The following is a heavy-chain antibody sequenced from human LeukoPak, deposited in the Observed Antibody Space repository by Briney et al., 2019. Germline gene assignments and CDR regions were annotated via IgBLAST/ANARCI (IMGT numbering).Heavy chain of an antibody. Sequence: PSETLSLTCAVYGGSFSGYYWSWIRQPPGKGLEWIGEINPSGSTNYNPSLKSRVTISVDTSKNQFSLKLDSVTAADTAVYYCAWRKDTATVNNWFDPWGQGTLVTVSS. J-gene: IGHJ5*02. CDR3: AWRKDTATVNNWFDP. D-gene: IGHD5-18*01. CDR2: INPSGST. CDR1: GGSFSGYY. V-gene: IGHV4-34*01.